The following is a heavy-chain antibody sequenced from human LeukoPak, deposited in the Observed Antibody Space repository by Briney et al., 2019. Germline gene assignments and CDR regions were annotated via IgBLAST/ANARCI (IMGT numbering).Heavy chain of an antibody. V-gene: IGHV4-39*01. J-gene: IGHJ4*02. CDR3: ARLTIDGMDVDY. D-gene: IGHD5-24*01. Sequence: PSETLSLTCTVSGGSISSSSYYWGWIRQPPGKGLEWIGSIYYSGSTYYNPSLKSRVTISVDTSKNQFSLKLSSVTAADTAVYYFARLTIDGMDVDYWGQGTLVTVSS. CDR2: IYYSGST. CDR1: GGSISSSSYY.